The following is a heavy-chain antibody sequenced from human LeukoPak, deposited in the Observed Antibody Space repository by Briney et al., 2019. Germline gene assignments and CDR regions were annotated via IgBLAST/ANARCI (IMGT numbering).Heavy chain of an antibody. CDR1: GGSFSGYY. V-gene: IGHV4-34*01. J-gene: IGHJ3*02. CDR3: ARRIYPELVRFLEWFPTGAFDI. Sequence: PSETLSLTCAVYGGSFSGYYWSWIRQPPGKGLEWIGEINHSGSTNYNPSLKSRVTISVDTSKNQFSLKLSSVTAADTAVYYCARRIYPELVRFLEWFPTGAFDIWGQGTMVTVSS. D-gene: IGHD3-3*01. CDR2: INHSGST.